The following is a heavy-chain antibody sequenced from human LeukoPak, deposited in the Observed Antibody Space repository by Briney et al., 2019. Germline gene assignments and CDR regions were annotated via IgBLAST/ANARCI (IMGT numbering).Heavy chain of an antibody. CDR1: GGSISSSSYY. V-gene: IGHV4-39*07. J-gene: IGHJ5*02. CDR2: IYYSGST. D-gene: IGHD4-17*01. CDR3: AGETVIRTVTPSLGP. Sequence: PSETLSLTCTVSGGSISSSSYYWGWIRQPPGKGLEWIGSIYYSGSTNYNPSLKSRVTISLDTSKNQFSLKLNSVTAADTAVYYCAGETVIRTVTPSLGPWGQGTLVTVSS.